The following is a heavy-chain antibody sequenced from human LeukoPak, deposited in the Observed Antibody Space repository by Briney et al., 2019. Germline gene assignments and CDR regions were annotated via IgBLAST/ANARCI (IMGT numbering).Heavy chain of an antibody. V-gene: IGHV3-30-3*01. CDR2: ISYDGSNK. CDR1: GFTFSSYA. D-gene: IGHD5-24*01. Sequence: GGSLRLSWAASGFTFSSYAMHWVRQAPGKGLEWVAVISYDGSNKYYADSVKGRFTISRDNSKNTLYLQMSSLRAEDTAVYYCAREMRWLQSKKLDFLVWYYYYGMDVWGQGTTVTVSS. CDR3: AREMRWLQSKKLDFLVWYYYYGMDV. J-gene: IGHJ6*02.